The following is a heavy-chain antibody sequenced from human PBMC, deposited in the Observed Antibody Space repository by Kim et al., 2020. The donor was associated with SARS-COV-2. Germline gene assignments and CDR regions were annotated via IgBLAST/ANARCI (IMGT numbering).Heavy chain of an antibody. CDR3: ARDYDFWSGGEGNVREYFQH. CDR1: GGTFSSYA. J-gene: IGHJ1*01. V-gene: IGHV1-69*13. CDR2: IIPIFGTA. Sequence: PSVKVSCKASGGTFSSYAISWVRQAPGQGLEWMGGIIPIFGTANYAQKFQGRVTITADESTSTAYMELSSLRSEDTAVYYCARDYDFWSGGEGNVREYFQHWGQGTLVTVSS. D-gene: IGHD3-3*01.